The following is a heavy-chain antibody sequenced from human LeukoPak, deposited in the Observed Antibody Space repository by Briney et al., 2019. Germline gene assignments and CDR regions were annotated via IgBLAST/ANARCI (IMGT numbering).Heavy chain of an antibody. Sequence: GESLKISCKGSGYSFTSYWIGWVRQMPGKGLEWMGIIYPGDSDTRYSPSFQGQVTISADKSISTAYLQWSSLKASDTAMYYCARAKGTGYSSSWYADYWGQGTLVTVSS. CDR1: GYSFTSYW. V-gene: IGHV5-51*01. CDR2: IYPGDSDT. J-gene: IGHJ4*02. CDR3: ARAKGTGYSSSWYADY. D-gene: IGHD6-13*01.